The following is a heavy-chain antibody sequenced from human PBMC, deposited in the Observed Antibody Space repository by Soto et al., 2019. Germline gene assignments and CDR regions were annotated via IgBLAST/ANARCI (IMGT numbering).Heavy chain of an antibody. CDR2: ISDSGGRT. CDR1: GFTFNTYA. J-gene: IGHJ4*02. D-gene: IGHD2-21*01. CDR3: GKELVNGGWTYFDY. V-gene: IGHV3-23*01. Sequence: EVQLLESGGGLVEPGGSLRLSCAASGFTFNTYAMSWVRQAPGKGLEWVSAISDSGGRTYYVDSVKGRFTISRDNSKNTLYLKRNAVGAEDRAVYFGGKELVNGGWTYFDYWGQGPLVTVSS.